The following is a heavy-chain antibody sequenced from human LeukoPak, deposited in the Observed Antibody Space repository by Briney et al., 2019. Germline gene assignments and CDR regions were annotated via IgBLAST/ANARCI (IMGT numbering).Heavy chain of an antibody. J-gene: IGHJ6*02. CDR1: GGTFSSYT. CDR2: IIPIFGTA. CDR3: ARGRYSSSINSMDV. D-gene: IGHD6-6*01. V-gene: IGHV1-69*13. Sequence: GASVKVSCKASGGTFSSYTISWVRQAPGQGLEWMGGIIPIFGTANYAQKFQGRVTITADESTSTAYMELSGLRSEDTAVYYCARGRYSSSINSMDVWGQGTTVTVSS.